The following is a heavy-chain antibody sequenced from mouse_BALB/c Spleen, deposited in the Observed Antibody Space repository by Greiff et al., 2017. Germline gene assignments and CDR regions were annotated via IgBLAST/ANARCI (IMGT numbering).Heavy chain of an antibody. CDR2: IWSGGST. J-gene: IGHJ4*01. Sequence: QVQLKESGPGLVAPSQSLSITCTVSGFSLTSYGVHWVRQSPGKGLEWLGVIWSGGSTDYNAAFISRLSISKDNSKSQVFFKMNSLQANDTAIYYCASIYYDYDEAMDYWGQGTSVTVSS. CDR3: ASIYYDYDEAMDY. CDR1: GFSLTSYG. D-gene: IGHD2-4*01. V-gene: IGHV2-2*02.